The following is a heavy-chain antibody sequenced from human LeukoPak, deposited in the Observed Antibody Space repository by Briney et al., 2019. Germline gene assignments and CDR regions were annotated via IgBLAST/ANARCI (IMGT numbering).Heavy chain of an antibody. J-gene: IGHJ5*02. CDR2: INTNTENP. Sequence: GASVKVSCKASGYTFTSYAMNWVRQAPGQGLEWMGWINTNTENPTYAQGFTGRFVFSLDTSVSTAYLQISSLKAEDTAVYYCARLVITMVRGVIDWFDPWGQGTLVTVSS. V-gene: IGHV7-4-1*02. D-gene: IGHD3-10*01. CDR1: GYTFTSYA. CDR3: ARLVITMVRGVIDWFDP.